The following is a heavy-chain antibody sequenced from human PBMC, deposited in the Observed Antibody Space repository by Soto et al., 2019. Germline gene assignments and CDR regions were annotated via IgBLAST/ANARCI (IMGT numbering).Heavy chain of an antibody. CDR3: ARKNPGREWELPDY. CDR1: GFAFSTYG. V-gene: IGHV3-30*03. D-gene: IGHD1-26*01. CDR2: TTSDGARI. J-gene: IGHJ4*02. Sequence: QVQLVESGGGVVQPGRSLRLSCAASGFAFSTYGMHWVRQAPGKGLERVAVTTSDGARINYADSVKGRFTISRDKSRTTLYLQMNSLRIDDTAVYYCARKNPGREWELPDYWGQGTLVTVSS.